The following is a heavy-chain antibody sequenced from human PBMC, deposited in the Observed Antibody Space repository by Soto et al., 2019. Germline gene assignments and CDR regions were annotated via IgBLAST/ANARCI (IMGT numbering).Heavy chain of an antibody. Sequence: QVQLVQSGAEVKKPGSSVKVSCKASGGTFSSYAISWVRQAPGQGLEWMGGIIPIFGTANYAQKFQGRVTITADESTSKAYMELSSLRSEDTAVYYCAKGYHCSGGSCYSLGMDVWGQGTTVTVSS. CDR2: IIPIFGTA. V-gene: IGHV1-69*01. CDR1: GGTFSSYA. J-gene: IGHJ6*02. CDR3: AKGYHCSGGSCYSLGMDV. D-gene: IGHD2-15*01.